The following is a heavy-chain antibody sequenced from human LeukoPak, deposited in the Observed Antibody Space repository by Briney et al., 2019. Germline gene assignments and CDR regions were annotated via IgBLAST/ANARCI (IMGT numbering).Heavy chain of an antibody. Sequence: GGSLRLSCAASGFTFSSYSMNWVRQAPGKGLEWVSSISSSSSYIYYADSVKGRFTNSRDNAKNSLYLQMNSLRAEDTAVYYCARDLSADWGTGYWGQGTLVTVSS. CDR3: ARDLSADWGTGY. CDR2: ISSSSSYI. CDR1: GFTFSSYS. D-gene: IGHD7-27*01. J-gene: IGHJ4*02. V-gene: IGHV3-21*01.